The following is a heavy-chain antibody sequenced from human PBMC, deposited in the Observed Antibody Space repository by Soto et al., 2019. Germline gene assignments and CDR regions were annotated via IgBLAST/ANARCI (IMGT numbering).Heavy chain of an antibody. CDR1: GFTFIDYY. Sequence: GGSLRLSCAASGFTFIDYYMIWIRHSPGKGLEWVSYISSSGSTIYYADPVKGRSTISRDNAKNSLYLQMNSLRAEDTAVYYCTTAAAGYYYYYGMDVWGQGTTVTVSS. CDR2: ISSSGSTI. V-gene: IGHV3-11*01. D-gene: IGHD6-13*01. J-gene: IGHJ6*02. CDR3: TTAAAGYYYYYGMDV.